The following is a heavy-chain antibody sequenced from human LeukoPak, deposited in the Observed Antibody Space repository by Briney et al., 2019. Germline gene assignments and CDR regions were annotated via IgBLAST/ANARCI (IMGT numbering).Heavy chain of an antibody. CDR3: AAYSYGSWANDY. J-gene: IGHJ4*02. Sequence: GGSLRLSCAASGFSFSNYWMHWVRQAPGKGLVWVSRISSDGSDTIYADSVKGRFTMSRDNAKNTLYLQMNSLRAEDTAVYYCAAYSYGSWANDYWGQGTLVTVSS. V-gene: IGHV3-74*01. CDR1: GFSFSNYW. CDR2: ISSDGSDT. D-gene: IGHD5-18*01.